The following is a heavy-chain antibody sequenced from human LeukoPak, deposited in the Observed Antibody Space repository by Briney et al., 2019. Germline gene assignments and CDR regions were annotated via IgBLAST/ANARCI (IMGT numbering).Heavy chain of an antibody. J-gene: IGHJ4*02. CDR1: GFTFGSYS. V-gene: IGHV3-48*04. CDR2: MSSRSSTI. Sequence: GGSLRLSCAASGFTFGSYSMNWVRQAPGKGLECVSYMSSRSSTIYYADSVKGRFTISRDNAKNSLYLQMNSLRAEDTAVYYCARTRDGYNGNFDYWGQGTLVTVSS. D-gene: IGHD5-24*01. CDR3: ARTRDGYNGNFDY.